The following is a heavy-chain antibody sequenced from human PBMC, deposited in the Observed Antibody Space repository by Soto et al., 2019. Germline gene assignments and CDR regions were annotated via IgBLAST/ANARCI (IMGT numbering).Heavy chain of an antibody. CDR3: ARPKGYCSGGSCYDNWFDP. J-gene: IGHJ5*02. CDR2: IYYSGST. CDR1: GGSISSSSYY. Sequence: SETLSLTCTVSGGSISSSSYYWGWIRQPPGKGLEWIGSIYYSGSTYYNPSLKSRVTISVDTSKNQFSLKLSSVTAADTAVYYCARPKGYCSGGSCYDNWFDPWGQGTLVTVS. D-gene: IGHD2-15*01. V-gene: IGHV4-39*01.